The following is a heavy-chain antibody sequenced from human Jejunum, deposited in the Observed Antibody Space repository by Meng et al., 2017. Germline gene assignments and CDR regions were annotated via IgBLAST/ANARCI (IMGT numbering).Heavy chain of an antibody. J-gene: IGHJ4*02. CDR3: TAGRGGSAPCDY. CDR1: GFTFSDHL. V-gene: IGHV3-72*01. D-gene: IGHD1-26*01. Sequence: EGQWVGSGGNLAQPGGPRGPSLVASGFTFSDHLMDWVRQAPGEGLEWVGRSRSKLSSYTTEYAASVRGRFTVSRDESKNLFYLQMNNLKTEDTAVYYCTAGRGGSAPCDYWGQGTLVTVSS. CDR2: SRSKLSSYTT.